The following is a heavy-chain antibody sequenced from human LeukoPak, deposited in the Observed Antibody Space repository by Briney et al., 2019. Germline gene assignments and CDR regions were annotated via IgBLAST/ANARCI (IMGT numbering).Heavy chain of an antibody. CDR1: GFTFTSYE. Sequence: GGSLRLSCAASGFTFTSYEMNWVRQAPGKGLEWVSYINSDGTTIYYADSVKGRFTISRDYAKSPLYLQMNSLRAEDTAIYYCARERAVAGAGFDYWGQGTLGTVS. J-gene: IGHJ4*02. CDR3: ARERAVAGAGFDY. V-gene: IGHV3-48*03. D-gene: IGHD6-19*01. CDR2: INSDGTTI.